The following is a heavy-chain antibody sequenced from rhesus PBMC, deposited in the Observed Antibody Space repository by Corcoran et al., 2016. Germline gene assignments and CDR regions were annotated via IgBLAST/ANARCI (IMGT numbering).Heavy chain of an antibody. Sequence: QVQLQESGPGLVKPSETLSVTCAVSGGSLSSSYWSWIRQAPGKGLEWIGYIYGSGSSTNDNPSLKSRVTLSVDTSKNQLSLKRSSVTAADTAVYYCASEPGIEYCTTTYCSAGYFEVWGQGALVTVSS. CDR2: IYGSGSST. D-gene: IGHD2-15*01. V-gene: IGHV4-169*02. CDR3: ASEPGIEYCTTTYCSAGYFEV. CDR1: GGSLSSSY. J-gene: IGHJ1*01.